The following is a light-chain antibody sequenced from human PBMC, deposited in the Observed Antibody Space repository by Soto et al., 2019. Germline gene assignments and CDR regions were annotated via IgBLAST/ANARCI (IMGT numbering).Light chain of an antibody. J-gene: IGKJ1*01. CDR1: QSVISY. CDR3: QQRSNWPPWT. CDR2: DAS. V-gene: IGKV3-11*01. Sequence: EIVLTQSPATLSLSPGETATLSCRASQSVISYLAWYQQKPGQAPRLLIYDASNRATGIPARFSGSGSGTDFTLTISSLEPEDFAVYYCQQRSNWPPWTFGQGTKVEIK.